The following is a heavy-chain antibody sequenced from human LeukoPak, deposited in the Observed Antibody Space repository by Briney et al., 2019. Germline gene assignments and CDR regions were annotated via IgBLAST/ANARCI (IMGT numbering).Heavy chain of an antibody. J-gene: IGHJ4*02. D-gene: IGHD3-22*01. CDR3: AREERYYDSSGSPPDY. V-gene: IGHV4-4*02. CDR1: GGSISSSNW. Sequence: PSGTLSLTCAVSGGSISSSNWWSWVRQPPGKGLEWIGYIYYSGSTYYNPSLKSRVTISVDTSKNQFSLKLSSVTAADTAVYYCAREERYYDSSGSPPDYWGQGTLVTVSS. CDR2: IYYSGST.